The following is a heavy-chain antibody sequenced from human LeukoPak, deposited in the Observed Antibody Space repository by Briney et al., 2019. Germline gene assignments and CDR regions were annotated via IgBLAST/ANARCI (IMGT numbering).Heavy chain of an antibody. CDR1: GFTLSSYW. CDR3: IYYGSGSYYKYYFDY. Sequence: GGSLRLSCAASGFTLSSYWMHWVRQAPGKGLVWVSRINSDGSTTIYADSVKGRFTISRDNAKIALYLQMNSLRAEDTAVYYWIYYGSGSYYKYYFDYWGQGTLVTVSS. CDR2: INSDGSTT. D-gene: IGHD3-10*01. V-gene: IGHV3-74*01. J-gene: IGHJ4*02.